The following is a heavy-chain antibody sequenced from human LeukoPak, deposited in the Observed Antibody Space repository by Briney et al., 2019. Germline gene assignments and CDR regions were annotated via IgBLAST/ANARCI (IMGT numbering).Heavy chain of an antibody. J-gene: IGHJ4*02. CDR2: IIPIFGTA. CDR3: AREWYYYDSSGYRSGVGEDY. CDR1: GGTFSSYA. V-gene: IGHV1-69*05. Sequence: SVKVSCKASGGTFSSYAISWVRQAPGQGLEWMGGIIPIFGTANYAQKFQGRVTITTDESTSTAYMELSSLRSEDTAVYYCAREWYYYDSSGYRSGVGEDYWGQGTLVTVSS. D-gene: IGHD3-22*01.